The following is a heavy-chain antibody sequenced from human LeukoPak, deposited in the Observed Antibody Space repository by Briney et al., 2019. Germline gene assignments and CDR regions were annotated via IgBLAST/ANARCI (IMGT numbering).Heavy chain of an antibody. D-gene: IGHD4-17*01. J-gene: IGHJ3*02. CDR2: INHSGST. Sequence: SETLSLTCTVSGGSISSYYWSWIRQPAGKGLEWIGEINHSGSTNYNPSLKSRVTISVDTSKNQFSLKLSSVTAADTAVYYCAKRRHYDPRGAFDIWGQGTMVTVSS. V-gene: IGHV4-34*01. CDR1: GGSISSYY. CDR3: AKRRHYDPRGAFDI.